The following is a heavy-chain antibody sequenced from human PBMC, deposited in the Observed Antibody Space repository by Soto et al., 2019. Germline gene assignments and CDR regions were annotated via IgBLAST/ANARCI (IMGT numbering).Heavy chain of an antibody. CDR3: ASFGVRTAGTNIDYYNYYYMDV. D-gene: IGHD3-3*01. J-gene: IGHJ6*03. CDR2: INPSGGST. V-gene: IGHV1-46*03. Sequence: ASVKVSCKASGYTFTSYYMHWVRQAPGQGLEWMGIINPSGGSTSYAQKFQGRVTMTRDTSTSTVYMELSSLRSEDTAVYYCASFGVRTAGTNIDYYNYYYMDVWGKGTTVTVSS. CDR1: GYTFTSYY.